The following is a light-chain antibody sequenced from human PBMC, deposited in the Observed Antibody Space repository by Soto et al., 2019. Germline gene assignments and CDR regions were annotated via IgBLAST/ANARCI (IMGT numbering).Light chain of an antibody. CDR1: QSVSST. CDR2: GAS. V-gene: IGKV3-15*01. J-gene: IGKJ1*01. CDR3: QQYNVWPGWT. Sequence: EIVMTQSPDTLSVSPGERATLFCRASQSVSSTVAWYQQRPGQAPRLLIYGASTRATGIPARFSGSGSGTEFTLTISSLQSEDFAVYYCQQYNVWPGWTFGQGTKVGVK.